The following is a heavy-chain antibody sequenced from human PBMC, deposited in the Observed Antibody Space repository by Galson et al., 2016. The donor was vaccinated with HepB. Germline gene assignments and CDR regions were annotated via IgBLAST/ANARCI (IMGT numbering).Heavy chain of an antibody. CDR3: ASVNEQSGFGTGWFDP. J-gene: IGHJ5*02. D-gene: IGHD3/OR15-3a*01. Sequence: TLSLTCTVSGGSISRGGYYWSWIRQHPGKGLEWIGYIYYSGSTYYNPSLESRVTISVDTSKNQFSLKLSSVTAADTAVYYCASVNEQSGFGTGWFDPWGQGTLVTVAS. CDR2: IYYSGST. CDR1: GGSISRGGYY. V-gene: IGHV4-31*03.